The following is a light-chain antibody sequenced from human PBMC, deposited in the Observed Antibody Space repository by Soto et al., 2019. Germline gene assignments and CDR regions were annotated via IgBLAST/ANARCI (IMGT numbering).Light chain of an antibody. V-gene: IGKV3-11*01. CDR3: QQRGNWPPT. Sequence: EIVLTQSPATLSLAPGERATLSCSASQSVSSYLAWYQQKPGQPPRLLIYDASSRATGIPARFSASGSGTDFTLTISSLEPEDFAVYYCQQRGNWPPTFGQGTNVDIK. CDR2: DAS. J-gene: IGKJ1*01. CDR1: QSVSSY.